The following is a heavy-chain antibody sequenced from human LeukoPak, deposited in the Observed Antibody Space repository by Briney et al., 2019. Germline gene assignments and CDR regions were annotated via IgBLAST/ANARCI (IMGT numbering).Heavy chain of an antibody. V-gene: IGHV4-39*01. J-gene: IGHJ4*02. D-gene: IGHD1-20*01. CDR3: ARSNWFFSLDS. CDR1: GGSISSRSYY. Sequence: SETLSLTCTVSGGSISSRSYYWGWIRQPPGKGLEWIGSIYHSGSTYYNSSLKSRVTISVDTSKNQFSLKLSSVTAADTAVYYCARSNWFFSLDSWGQGTLVTVSP. CDR2: IYHSGST.